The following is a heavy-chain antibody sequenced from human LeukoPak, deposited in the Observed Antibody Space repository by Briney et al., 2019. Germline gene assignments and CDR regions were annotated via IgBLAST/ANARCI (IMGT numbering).Heavy chain of an antibody. J-gene: IGHJ5*02. Sequence: GASVKVSCKASGYTFTSYGIRWVRQAPGQGLEWMGWISAYNGNTNYPQKLQGRVTMTTETSTSTAYMELRSLRSDDTAVYYCASVYIRGRFDPWGQGTLVTVSS. CDR1: GYTFTSYG. V-gene: IGHV1-18*01. CDR2: ISAYNGNT. CDR3: ASVYIRGRFDP.